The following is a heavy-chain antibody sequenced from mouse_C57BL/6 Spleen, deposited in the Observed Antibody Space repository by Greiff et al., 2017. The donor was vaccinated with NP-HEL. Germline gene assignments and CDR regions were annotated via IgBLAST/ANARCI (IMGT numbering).Heavy chain of an antibody. J-gene: IGHJ4*01. D-gene: IGHD2-4*01. Sequence: EVQVVESEGGLVQPGSSMKLSCTASGFTFSDYYMAWVRQVPEKGLEWVANINYDGSSTYYLDSLKSRFIISRDNAKNILYLQMSSLKSEDTATYYCARGYDYDEGYAMDYWGQGTSVTVSS. CDR2: INYDGSST. CDR1: GFTFSDYY. CDR3: ARGYDYDEGYAMDY. V-gene: IGHV5-16*01.